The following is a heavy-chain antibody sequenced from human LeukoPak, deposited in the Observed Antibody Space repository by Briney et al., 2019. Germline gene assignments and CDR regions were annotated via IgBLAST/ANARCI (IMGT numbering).Heavy chain of an antibody. CDR2: IWYDGSNK. J-gene: IGHJ4*02. D-gene: IGHD6-13*01. Sequence: GGSLRLSCAASGFTFRSYGMHWVRQAPGKGLEWVAVIWYDGSNKYYADSVKGRFTISRDNSENTLYLQMNSLGAEDTALYYCASDGIAVDRGIGYFDYWGQGTLVTVSS. CDR1: GFTFRSYG. CDR3: ASDGIAVDRGIGYFDY. V-gene: IGHV3-33*01.